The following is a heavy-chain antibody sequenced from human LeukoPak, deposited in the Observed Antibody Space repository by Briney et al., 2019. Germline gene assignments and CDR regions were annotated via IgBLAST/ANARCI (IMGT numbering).Heavy chain of an antibody. V-gene: IGHV3-7*01. D-gene: IGHD1-26*01. CDR2: INQDGSEK. CDR3: ARGTVGATL. J-gene: IGHJ4*02. Sequence: GGSLRLSCAASGFTFSSYWMSWVRQAPGKGLEWVDNINQDGSEKYYADSVKGRFTISRDNAKNSLYLQMDSLRAEDTALYYCARGTVGATLWGQGTLVTVSS. CDR1: GFTFSSYW.